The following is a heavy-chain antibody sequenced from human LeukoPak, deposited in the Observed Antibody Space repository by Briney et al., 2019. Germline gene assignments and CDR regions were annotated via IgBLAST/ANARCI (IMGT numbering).Heavy chain of an antibody. J-gene: IGHJ5*02. V-gene: IGHV3-33*01. CDR1: GFTFSSYG. D-gene: IGHD5-12*01. Sequence: GGSLRLSCAASGFTFSSYGIHWVRQAPSKGLEWVAVIWYDGSNKYYADSVKGRFTISRDNSKNTLYLQMNSLRAEDTAVYYCARDAGYSGYDQKDNWFDPWGQGTLVTVSS. CDR3: ARDAGYSGYDQKDNWFDP. CDR2: IWYDGSNK.